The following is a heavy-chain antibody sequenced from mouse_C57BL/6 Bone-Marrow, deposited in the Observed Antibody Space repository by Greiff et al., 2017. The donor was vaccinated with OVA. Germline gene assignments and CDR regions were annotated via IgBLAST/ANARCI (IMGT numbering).Heavy chain of an antibody. Sequence: DVMLVESGEGLVKPGGSLKLSCAASGFTFSSYAMSWVRQTPEKRLEWVAYISSGGDYIYYADTVKGRFTISRDNARNTLYLQMSSLKSEDTAMYYCTRDGPIYYGSSFDYWGQGTTLTVSS. D-gene: IGHD1-1*01. J-gene: IGHJ2*01. V-gene: IGHV5-9-1*02. CDR3: TRDGPIYYGSSFDY. CDR1: GFTFSSYA. CDR2: ISSGGDYI.